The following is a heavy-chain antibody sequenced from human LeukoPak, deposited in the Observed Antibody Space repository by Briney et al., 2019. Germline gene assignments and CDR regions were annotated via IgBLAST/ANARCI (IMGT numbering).Heavy chain of an antibody. Sequence: GASVKVSCKASGYTFTSYSISWVRQAPGQGLEWMGWLSSYNGNTNYAQKLQGGVTVTTDTSTSTAYMELRSLRSDDTAIYYCARDWGDLVGASDYWGQGTLVTVSS. CDR2: LSSYNGNT. CDR3: ARDWGDLVGASDY. J-gene: IGHJ4*02. CDR1: GYTFTSYS. D-gene: IGHD1-26*01. V-gene: IGHV1-18*01.